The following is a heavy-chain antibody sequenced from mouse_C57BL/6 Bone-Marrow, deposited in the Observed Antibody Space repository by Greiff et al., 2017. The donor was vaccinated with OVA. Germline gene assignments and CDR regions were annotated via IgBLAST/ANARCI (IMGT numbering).Heavy chain of an antibody. D-gene: IGHD1-1*01. Sequence: QVQLKESGPGILQPSQTLSLTCSFSGFSLSTFGMGLGWIRHPSGRGLEGLAHIWGEDDKYYNPALKSRLTISKDTSKNQVFLKIANVDTADTATYYCARVNPSIYYYGSRYLYWYFDVWGTGTTVTVSS. J-gene: IGHJ1*03. CDR3: ARVNPSIYYYGSRYLYWYFDV. V-gene: IGHV8-8*01. CDR1: GFSLSTFGMG. CDR2: IWGEDDK.